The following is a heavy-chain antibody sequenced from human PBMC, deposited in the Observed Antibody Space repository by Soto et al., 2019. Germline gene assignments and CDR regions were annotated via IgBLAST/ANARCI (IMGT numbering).Heavy chain of an antibody. CDR3: ARASAGYSGYDLGRFDY. CDR2: IYYSGST. CDR1: GGSISSYY. J-gene: IGHJ4*02. D-gene: IGHD5-12*01. V-gene: IGHV4-59*01. Sequence: PSETLSLTCTVSGGSISSYYWSWIRQPPGKGLEWIGYIYYSGSTNYNPSLKSRVTISVDTSKNQFSLKLSSVTAADTAVYYCARASAGYSGYDLGRFDYWGQGTLVTVSS.